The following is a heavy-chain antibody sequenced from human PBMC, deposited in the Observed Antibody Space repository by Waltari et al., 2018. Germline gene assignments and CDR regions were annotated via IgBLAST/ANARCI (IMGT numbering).Heavy chain of an antibody. CDR3: ASSTVTALPYYYYGMDV. D-gene: IGHD4-17*01. Sequence: QVQLQESGPGLVKPSQTLSLTCTVSGGSISSGGYYWSWIRQTPGKGLEWIGYIYHSGSTYYNPSLKSRVTISVDRSKNQFSLKLSSVTAADTAVYYCASSTVTALPYYYYGMDVWGQGTTVTVSS. CDR2: IYHSGST. J-gene: IGHJ6*02. V-gene: IGHV4-30-2*01. CDR1: GGSISSGGYY.